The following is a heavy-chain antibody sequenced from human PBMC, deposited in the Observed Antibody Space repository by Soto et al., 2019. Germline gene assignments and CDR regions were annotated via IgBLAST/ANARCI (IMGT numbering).Heavy chain of an antibody. CDR3: ARSQGSSTSLEIYYYYYYGMDV. CDR2: IIPIPGTA. D-gene: IGHD2-2*01. CDR1: GGTFGSYA. J-gene: IGHJ6*02. V-gene: IGHV1-69*01. Sequence: QVQLVQSGAEVKKPGSSVKVSCKASGGTFGSYAISWVRQAPVQGLEWMGGIIPIPGTANSAQKFQGRVTIAADESTSTAYMELSSLRSEDTAVYYCARSQGSSTSLEIYYYYYYGMDVWGQGTTVTVSS.